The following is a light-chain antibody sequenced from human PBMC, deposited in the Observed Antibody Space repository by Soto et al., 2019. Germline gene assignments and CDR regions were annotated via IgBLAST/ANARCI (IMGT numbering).Light chain of an antibody. CDR3: QQRSNWPRIT. J-gene: IGKJ5*01. CDR1: QSVRSN. CDR2: GAS. V-gene: IGKV3-15*01. Sequence: IVMTQSPSAMSATPGERATLSCRASQSVRSNLAWYQQKPGQASRLLIYGASTRATGIPARFSGSGSGTDFTLTISSLEPEDFAVYYCQQRSNWPRITFGQGTRLEIK.